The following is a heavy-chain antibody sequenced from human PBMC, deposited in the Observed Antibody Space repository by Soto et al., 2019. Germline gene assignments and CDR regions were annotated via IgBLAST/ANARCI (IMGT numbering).Heavy chain of an antibody. J-gene: IGHJ5*02. CDR1: GFTFDDYA. CDR2: ISWNSGSI. V-gene: IGHV3-9*01. D-gene: IGHD3-16*02. CDR3: AKDNDVWGSYRPNWFDP. Sequence: GGSLRLSCAASGFTFDDYAMHWVRQAPGKGLEWVSGISWNSGSIGYADSVKGRFTISRDNAKNFLYLQMNSLRAEDTALYYCAKDNDVWGSYRPNWFDPWGQGTLVTVSS.